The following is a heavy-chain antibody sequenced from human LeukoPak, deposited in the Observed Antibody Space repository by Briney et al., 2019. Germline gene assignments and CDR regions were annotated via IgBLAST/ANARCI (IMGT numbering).Heavy chain of an antibody. V-gene: IGHV1-2*02. D-gene: IGHD3-22*01. CDR2: INPNSGGT. CDR1: GYTFTGYY. J-gene: IGHJ4*02. CDR3: ARDRSSMIVVVRSYYFDY. Sequence: VASVKVSCKASGYTFTGYYMHWVRQAPGQGLEWMGWINPNSGGTNYAQKFQGRVTMTRDTSISTAYMELSRLRSDDTAVYYCARDRSSMIVVVRSYYFDYWGQGTLVTVSS.